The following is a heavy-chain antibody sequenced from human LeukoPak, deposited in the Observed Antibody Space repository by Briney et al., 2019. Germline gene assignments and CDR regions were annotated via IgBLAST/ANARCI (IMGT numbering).Heavy chain of an antibody. Sequence: GASVKVSSRASGYTFTANYMHWVGQAPGQGLEWRGWINPTSGGTNYAQKFQGRVTMTRDTSISTAYMGLSRLRSDDTAVYYCARDKNWGFGEFDGYYYYGMDVWGQGTTVTVSS. J-gene: IGHJ6*01. CDR1: GYTFTANY. CDR2: INPTSGGT. D-gene: IGHD3-10*01. CDR3: ARDKNWGFGEFDGYYYYGMDV. V-gene: IGHV1-2*02.